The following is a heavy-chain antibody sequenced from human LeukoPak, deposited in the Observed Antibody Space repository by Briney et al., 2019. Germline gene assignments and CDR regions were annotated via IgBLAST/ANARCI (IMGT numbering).Heavy chain of an antibody. Sequence: ASVKVSCKASGYTFTGYYTHWVRQAPGQGLEWMGWINPNSGGTNYAQKFQGRVTMTRDTSISTAYMELSRLRSDDTAVYYCARASTKGSGSWDYWGQGTLVTVSS. CDR3: ARASTKGSGSWDY. CDR2: INPNSGGT. J-gene: IGHJ4*02. CDR1: GYTFTGYY. V-gene: IGHV1-2*02. D-gene: IGHD3-10*01.